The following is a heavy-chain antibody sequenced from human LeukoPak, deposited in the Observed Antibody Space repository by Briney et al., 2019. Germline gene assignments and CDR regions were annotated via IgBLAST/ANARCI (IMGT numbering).Heavy chain of an antibody. CDR2: IYPGDSDT. V-gene: IGHV5-51*01. J-gene: IGHJ6*03. CDR1: GYSFTSYW. CDR3: ARHREYYYGSGSSAGGYYYYMDV. Sequence: GESLKISCKGSGYSFTSYWIGWVRQMPGKGLEWMGIIYPGDSDTRYSPSFQVQVTISADKSISTAYLQWSSLKASDTAMYYCARHREYYYGSGSSAGGYYYYMDVWGKGTTVTVSS. D-gene: IGHD3-10*01.